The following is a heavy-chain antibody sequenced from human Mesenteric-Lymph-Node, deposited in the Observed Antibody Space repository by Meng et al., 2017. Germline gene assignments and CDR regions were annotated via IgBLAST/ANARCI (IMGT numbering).Heavy chain of an antibody. CDR2: ISWNSGSI. J-gene: IGHJ2*01. CDR1: GFTFDDYA. V-gene: IGHV3-9*01. Sequence: GGSLRLSCAASGFTFDDYAMHWVRQAPGKGLEWVSGISWNSGSIGYADSVKGRFTISRDNAKNSLYLQMNSLRAEDTALYYCAKVGLWCGGDCYSHVGWYFDLWGRGTLVTVSS. D-gene: IGHD2-21*02. CDR3: AKVGLWCGGDCYSHVGWYFDL.